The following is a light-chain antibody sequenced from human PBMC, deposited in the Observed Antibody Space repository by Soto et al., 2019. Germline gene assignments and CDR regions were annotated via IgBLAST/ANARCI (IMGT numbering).Light chain of an antibody. J-gene: IGKJ1*01. CDR3: QKYNSAPWT. V-gene: IGKV1-27*01. Sequence: DIQMTQSPSSLSASVGDRVTITCRASQGFSNYLAGYQQKPGKVPKLLIYAASTLQSGVPSRFSGSGSGTDFTLTISSLQPEDVANYYCQKYNSAPWTFGQGTKVEIK. CDR1: QGFSNY. CDR2: AAS.